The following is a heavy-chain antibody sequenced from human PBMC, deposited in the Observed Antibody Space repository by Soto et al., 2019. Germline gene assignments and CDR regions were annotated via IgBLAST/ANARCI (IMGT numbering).Heavy chain of an antibody. CDR1: GFTFSSYT. Sequence: HPGGSLRLSCAASGFTFSSYTMSWVRPAPGKGLEWVSYISSSSSSLYYADSVKGRFTISRDNAKNSLYPQTNSLRDEDTAVYYCERAPTGTTPYLDYWGQGTLVTVSS. CDR3: ERAPTGTTPYLDY. J-gene: IGHJ4*02. D-gene: IGHD1-1*01. CDR2: ISSSSSSL. V-gene: IGHV3-48*02.